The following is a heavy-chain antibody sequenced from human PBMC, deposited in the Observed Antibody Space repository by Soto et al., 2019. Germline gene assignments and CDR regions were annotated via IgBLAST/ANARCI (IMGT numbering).Heavy chain of an antibody. J-gene: IGHJ3*02. D-gene: IGHD3-22*01. V-gene: IGHV3-11*01. CDR2: ISSSGSTI. CDR1: GFTFSDYY. Sequence: QVQLVESGGGLVKPGGSLRLSCAASGFTFSDYYMSWIRQAPGKGLEWVSYISSSGSTIDYADSVKGRFTISRDNAKNSLSLQMNSLRAEDTAVYYCARDGDYYDSSGYSPRDAFDSWGQGTMVPASS. CDR3: ARDGDYYDSSGYSPRDAFDS.